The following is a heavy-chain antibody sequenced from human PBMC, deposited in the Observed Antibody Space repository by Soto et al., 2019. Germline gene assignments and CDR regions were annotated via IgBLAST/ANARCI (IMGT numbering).Heavy chain of an antibody. CDR1: GFTFSSYA. V-gene: IGHV3-30-3*01. Sequence: PLGSLRLSCAASGFTFSSYAMHWVRQAPGKGLERVAVISYDGSNKYYADSVKGRFTISRDNAKNTLYLQMNSLRAEDTAVYYCARGEYYDGSLSCDYWGRVTRVTVS. CDR3: ARGEYYDGSLSCDY. D-gene: IGHD3-10*01. CDR2: ISYDGSNK. J-gene: IGHJ4*02.